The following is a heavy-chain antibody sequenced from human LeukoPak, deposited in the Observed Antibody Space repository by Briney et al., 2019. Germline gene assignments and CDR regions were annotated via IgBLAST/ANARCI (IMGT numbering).Heavy chain of an antibody. V-gene: IGHV1-18*01. Sequence: ASVKVSCKASGYTFTSYGISWVRQAPGQGLEWMGWISAYNGNTNYAQKLQGRVTMTTDTSTSTAYMELRSLRSDDTAVYYCARGRYCSSTSCPVDYWGQGTLVTVSS. CDR1: GYTFTSYG. D-gene: IGHD2-2*01. CDR3: ARGRYCSSTSCPVDY. J-gene: IGHJ4*02. CDR2: ISAYNGNT.